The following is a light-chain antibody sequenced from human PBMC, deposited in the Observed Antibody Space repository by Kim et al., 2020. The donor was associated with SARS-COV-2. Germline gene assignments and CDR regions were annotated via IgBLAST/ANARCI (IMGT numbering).Light chain of an antibody. Sequence: EIVMTQSPATLSVSPGERATLSCRASQSVSINLAWYQQKPGEAPRLLIYGASTRATGIPARFSGSESGTEFTLTISSLQSEDFAVYYCQQYNNWPRTFGQGTKVDIK. V-gene: IGKV3-15*01. CDR3: QQYNNWPRT. J-gene: IGKJ1*01. CDR1: QSVSIN. CDR2: GAS.